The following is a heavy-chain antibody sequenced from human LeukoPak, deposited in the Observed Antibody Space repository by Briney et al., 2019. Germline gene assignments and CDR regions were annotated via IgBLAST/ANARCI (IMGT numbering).Heavy chain of an antibody. Sequence: GGSLRLSCAASGFTFSSYAMSWVRQAPGKGLEWVSAISGSGGSTYYADSVMGRFTISRDNSKNTLYLQMNSLRAEDTAVYFCAKDRYYGSGSYYNPPDAFDIWGQGTMVTVSS. CDR3: AKDRYYGSGSYYNPPDAFDI. D-gene: IGHD3-10*01. CDR2: ISGSGGST. CDR1: GFTFSSYA. J-gene: IGHJ3*02. V-gene: IGHV3-23*01.